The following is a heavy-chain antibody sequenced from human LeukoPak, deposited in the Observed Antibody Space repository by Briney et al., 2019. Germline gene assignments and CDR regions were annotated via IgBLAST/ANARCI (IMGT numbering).Heavy chain of an antibody. D-gene: IGHD3-10*01. CDR3: ARARGTYGSGSYYTFDP. V-gene: IGHV4-59*01. CDR1: GGSISSYY. J-gene: IGHJ5*02. Sequence: SETLSLTCTVSGGSISSYYWSWIRQPPGKGLEWIGYIYYSGSTNYNPSLKSRVTISVDTSENQFSLKLSSVTAADTAVYYCARARGTYGSGSYYTFDPWGQGTLVTVSS. CDR2: IYYSGST.